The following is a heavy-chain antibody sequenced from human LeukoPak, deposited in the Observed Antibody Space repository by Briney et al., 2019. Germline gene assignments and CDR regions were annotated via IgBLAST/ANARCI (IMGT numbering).Heavy chain of an antibody. D-gene: IGHD1-26*01. CDR1: GGSISSSNW. Sequence: SETLSLTCTVSGGSISSSNWWSWVRQPPGKGLEWIGEIYHSGSTNYNPSLKSRVTISVDKSKNQFSLKLSSVTAADTAVYYCARDFGGSYPGSFDYWGQGTLVIVSS. CDR2: IYHSGST. V-gene: IGHV4-4*02. CDR3: ARDFGGSYPGSFDY. J-gene: IGHJ4*02.